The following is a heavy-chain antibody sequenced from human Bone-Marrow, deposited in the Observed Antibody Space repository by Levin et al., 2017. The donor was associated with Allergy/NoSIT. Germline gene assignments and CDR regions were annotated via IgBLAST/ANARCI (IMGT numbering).Heavy chain of an antibody. CDR2: ISGRGSKI. J-gene: IGHJ4*02. CDR1: GFTFSNYA. V-gene: IGHV3-48*01. CDR3: AREVNGLFDY. D-gene: IGHD2-21*01. Sequence: GGSLRLSCAVSGFTFSNYALNWVRQAPGKGLEWVSFISGRGSKIYYPDSVQGRFIISRDSDRNSLYLQMNSMRVEDTAVYYCAREVNGLFDYWGQGTLVTVSS.